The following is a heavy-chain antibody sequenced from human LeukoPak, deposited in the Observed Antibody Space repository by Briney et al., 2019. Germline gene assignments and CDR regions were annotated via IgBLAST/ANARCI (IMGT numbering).Heavy chain of an antibody. Sequence: PGGSLRLSFAASGFTFSNYWMSWVRQAPGKGLDWVANIKQDGSEKYYLDSVKGRFTISRDNAKNSLYLQMNSLRGEDTAVYYCARDRRYTSSWYLGYWGQGTLVTVSS. CDR3: ARDRRYTSSWYLGY. CDR1: GFTFSNYW. V-gene: IGHV3-7*01. J-gene: IGHJ4*02. D-gene: IGHD6-13*01. CDR2: IKQDGSEK.